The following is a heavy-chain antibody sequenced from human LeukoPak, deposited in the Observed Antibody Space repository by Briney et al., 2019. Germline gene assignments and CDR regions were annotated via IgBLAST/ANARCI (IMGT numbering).Heavy chain of an antibody. CDR3: ARDRGDKSMGKNWFAP. D-gene: IGHD5-18*01. Sequence: ASVKVSCKASGGTFSSDSFSWVRQAPGQGPEWMGRIIPILGITKYVQNFQGRVTFTADKSTNTAFMELSSLRSDDTGVYYCARDRGDKSMGKNWFAPWGQGTLVTVSS. V-gene: IGHV1-69*04. CDR1: GGTFSSDS. J-gene: IGHJ5*02. CDR2: IIPILGIT.